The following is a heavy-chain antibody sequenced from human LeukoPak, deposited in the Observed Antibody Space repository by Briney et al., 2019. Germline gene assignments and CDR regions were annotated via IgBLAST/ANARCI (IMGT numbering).Heavy chain of an antibody. Sequence: ASVKVSCKASGYTFTGYYIHWVRQAPGQGLEWMGGIIPIFGTANYAQKFQGRVTITADKSTSTAYMELSSLRSEDTAVYYCASAPYYYDSSGYYPHAFDIWGQGTMVTVSS. D-gene: IGHD3-22*01. CDR2: IIPIFGTA. J-gene: IGHJ3*02. V-gene: IGHV1-69*06. CDR1: GYTFTGYY. CDR3: ASAPYYYDSSGYYPHAFDI.